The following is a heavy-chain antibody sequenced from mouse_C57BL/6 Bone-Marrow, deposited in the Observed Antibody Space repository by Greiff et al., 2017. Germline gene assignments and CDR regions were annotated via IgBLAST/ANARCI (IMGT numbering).Heavy chain of an antibody. CDR3: ARVRGYGFAY. D-gene: IGHD2-2*01. V-gene: IGHV5-4*03. J-gene: IGHJ3*01. CDR2: ISDGGSYT. CDR1: GFTFSSYA. Sequence: EVMLVESGGGLVKPGGSLKLSCAASGFTFSSYAMSWVRQTPEKRLEWVATISDGGSYTYYPDNVKGRVTISRDNAKNNLYLQMSHLKSEDTAMYYCARVRGYGFAYWGQGTLVTVSA.